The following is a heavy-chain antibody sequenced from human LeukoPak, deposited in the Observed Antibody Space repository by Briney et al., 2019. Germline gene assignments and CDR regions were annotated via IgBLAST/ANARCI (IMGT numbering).Heavy chain of an antibody. J-gene: IGHJ3*02. Sequence: GGSLKISSKVSGCSFTSYWIGWVRRLPGRGLEWMGIIYPGESDTRYSPAFQGQVTISADKSIRTAYLQWSSLTASDTAMYYRARGNSGIYGFDIWGQGTMVTVSS. CDR3: ARGNSGIYGFDI. CDR2: IYPGESDT. CDR1: GCSFTSYW. V-gene: IGHV5-51*01. D-gene: IGHD1-26*01.